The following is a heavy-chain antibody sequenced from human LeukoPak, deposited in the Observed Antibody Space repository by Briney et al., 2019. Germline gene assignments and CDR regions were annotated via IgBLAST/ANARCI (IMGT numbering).Heavy chain of an antibody. V-gene: IGHV1-69*05. D-gene: IGHD4/OR15-4a*01. J-gene: IGHJ4*02. CDR1: GGTFSSYA. CDR2: IIPIFGTA. CDR3: ARDRLTLGAHYFDY. Sequence: GASVKVSCKASGGTFSSYAISWVRQAPGQGLEWMGGIIPIFGTANYAQKFQGRVTITTDESTSTAYMELSSLRSEDTAVYYCARDRLTLGAHYFDYWGQGTLVTVSS.